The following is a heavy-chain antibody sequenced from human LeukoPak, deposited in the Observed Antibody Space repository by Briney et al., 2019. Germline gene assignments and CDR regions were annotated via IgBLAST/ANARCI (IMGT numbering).Heavy chain of an antibody. D-gene: IGHD3-10*01. CDR1: GFTFSTYT. V-gene: IGHV3-48*02. J-gene: IGHJ4*02. CDR2: ISSSSTTI. Sequence: GGSLRLSCAASGFTFSTYTMNWVRQAPGRGLEWVSCISSSSTTISYADSVKGRFTVSRDNAKNSLYLQMNSLRDEDTAVYYCARGSGYFGPGSNYQFDYWGQGSLVTVSS. CDR3: ARGSGYFGPGSNYQFDY.